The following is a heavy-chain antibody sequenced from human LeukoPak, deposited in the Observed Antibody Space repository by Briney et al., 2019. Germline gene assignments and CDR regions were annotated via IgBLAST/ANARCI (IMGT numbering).Heavy chain of an antibody. J-gene: IGHJ3*02. CDR3: ARVEGYDAFDI. V-gene: IGHV4-59*01. D-gene: IGHD3-22*01. CDR1: GGSISSYY. Sequence: SETLSLTCTVSGGSISSYYWSWIRQPPRKGLEWIGYIYYSGSTNYNPSLKSRVTISVDTSKNQFSLKLSSVTAADTAVYYCARVEGYDAFDIWGQGTMVTVSS. CDR2: IYYSGST.